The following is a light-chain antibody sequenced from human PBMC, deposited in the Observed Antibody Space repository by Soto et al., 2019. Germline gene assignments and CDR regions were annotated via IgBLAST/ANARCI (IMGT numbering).Light chain of an antibody. V-gene: IGKV1-5*01. CDR1: QSISSW. CDR3: QHYNSYSEA. Sequence: DIQMTQSPSTLSASVGDRVTITCRASQSISSWLAWYQQKPGKDPKIMIYGASSLESGVPSRFSGTVSGTDFNLTISSLHPDDCATYDGQHYNSYSEAVGQGTKFDIK. CDR2: GAS. J-gene: IGKJ1*01.